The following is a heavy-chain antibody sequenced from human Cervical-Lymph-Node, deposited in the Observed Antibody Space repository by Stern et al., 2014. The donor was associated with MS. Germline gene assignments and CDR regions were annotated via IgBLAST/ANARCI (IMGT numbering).Heavy chain of an antibody. CDR3: ARPPPRRKWDDPNYGMDV. Sequence: VQLVQSGAEVKKPGESLKISCKGSGYTFTNNWIAWVRQMPGKGLEWMGIIYPDDSDIRYSPSLQGQVTISADKSIGTAYLQWRSLKAADSAVFYCARPPPRRKWDDPNYGMDVWGQGTTVTVSS. CDR1: GYTFTNNW. J-gene: IGHJ6*02. V-gene: IGHV5-51*03. CDR2: IYPDDSDI. D-gene: IGHD1-1*01.